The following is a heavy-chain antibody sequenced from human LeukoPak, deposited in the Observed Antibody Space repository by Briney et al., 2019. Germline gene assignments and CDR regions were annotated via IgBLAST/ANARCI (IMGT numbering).Heavy chain of an antibody. CDR1: GFTFDDYA. CDR3: AKGSSSWYPAPSYFDY. Sequence: GGSLRLSCAASGFTFDDYAMHWVRQAPGKGLEWVSGISWNSENIGYADFVKGRFTISRDNAKNSLYMQMNSLRAEDMAFYYCAKGSSSWYPAPSYFDYWGQGSLVTVSS. V-gene: IGHV3-9*03. D-gene: IGHD6-13*01. J-gene: IGHJ4*02. CDR2: ISWNSENI.